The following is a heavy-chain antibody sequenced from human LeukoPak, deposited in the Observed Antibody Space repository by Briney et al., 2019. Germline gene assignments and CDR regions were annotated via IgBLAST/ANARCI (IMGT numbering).Heavy chain of an antibody. Sequence: PSETLSLTCAVYGGSFSGDYWSWIRQPPGKGLEWIGEINHSGSTNYNPSLKSRVTISVDTSKNQFSLKLSSVTAADTAVYYCARVGPGDYYFFDYWGQGTLVTVSS. J-gene: IGHJ4*02. D-gene: IGHD4-17*01. CDR3: ARVGPGDYYFFDY. V-gene: IGHV4-34*01. CDR1: GGSFSGDY. CDR2: INHSGST.